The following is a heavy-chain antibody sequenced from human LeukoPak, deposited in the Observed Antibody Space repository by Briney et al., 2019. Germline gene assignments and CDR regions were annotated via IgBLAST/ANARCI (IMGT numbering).Heavy chain of an antibody. CDR2: IYHSGST. V-gene: IGHV4-30-2*01. CDR1: GGSISSGGYY. J-gene: IGHJ4*02. D-gene: IGHD6-6*01. CDR3: ARGVFSIAARPIDY. Sequence: SETLSLTCTVSGGSISSGGYYWSWFRQPPGKGLEWIGYIYHSGSTYYNPSLKSRVTISVGRSKNQFSLKLSSVTAADTAVYYCARGVFSIAARPIDYWGQGTLVTVSS.